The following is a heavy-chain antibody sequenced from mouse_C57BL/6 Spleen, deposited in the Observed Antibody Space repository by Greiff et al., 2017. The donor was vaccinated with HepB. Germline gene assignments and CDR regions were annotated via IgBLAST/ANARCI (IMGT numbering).Heavy chain of an antibody. CDR3: ARGGNSTLYYFDY. V-gene: IGHV1-52*01. CDR2: IDPSDSET. J-gene: IGHJ2*01. Sequence: QVQLQQPGAELVRPGSSVKLSCKASGYTFTSYWMHWVKQRPIQGLEWIGNIDPSDSETHYNQKFKDKATLTVDKSSSTAYMQLSSLTSEDSAVYYCARGGNSTLYYFDYWGQGTTLTVSS. CDR1: GYTFTSYW. D-gene: IGHD2-1*01.